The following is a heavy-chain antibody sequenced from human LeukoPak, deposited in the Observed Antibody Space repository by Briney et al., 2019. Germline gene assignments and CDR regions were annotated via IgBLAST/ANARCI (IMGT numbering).Heavy chain of an antibody. Sequence: GGSLRLSCAASGFTFSSYAMSWVRQAPGKGLEWVSAISGSGGSTYYADSVKGRFTISRDNSKNTLYLQMNTLRAEDTAIYYCAKNGDRGAYCSGGSCYPYYYYNMDVWGKGTTVTISS. V-gene: IGHV3-23*01. J-gene: IGHJ6*03. CDR3: AKNGDRGAYCSGGSCYPYYYYNMDV. D-gene: IGHD2-15*01. CDR1: GFTFSSYA. CDR2: ISGSGGST.